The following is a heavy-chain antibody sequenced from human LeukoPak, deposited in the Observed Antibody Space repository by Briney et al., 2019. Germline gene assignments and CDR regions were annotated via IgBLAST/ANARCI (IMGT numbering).Heavy chain of an antibody. CDR3: ARDNDSRDPPHFDY. V-gene: IGHV1-8*03. J-gene: IGHJ4*02. D-gene: IGHD3-16*01. Sequence: ASVKVSCKASGYTFTSYDINWVRQATGQGLEWMGWMNPNSGNTGYAQKFQGRVTITRNTSISTAYMELSSLRSEDTAVYYCARDNDSRDPPHFDYWGQGTLVTVSS. CDR1: GYTFTSYD. CDR2: MNPNSGNT.